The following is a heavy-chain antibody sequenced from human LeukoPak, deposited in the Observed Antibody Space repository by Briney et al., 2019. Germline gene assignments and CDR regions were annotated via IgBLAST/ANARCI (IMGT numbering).Heavy chain of an antibody. D-gene: IGHD3-22*01. Sequence: ASVKVSCKASGYTFTSYGISWVRQAPGQGLEWMGWISAYNGNTNYAQKLQGRVTMTTDTSTSTAYMELRSLRSDDTAVYYCARDPFSRLFADAFDIWGQGTMVTVSS. V-gene: IGHV1-18*01. CDR1: GYTFTSYG. CDR2: ISAYNGNT. CDR3: ARDPFSRLFADAFDI. J-gene: IGHJ3*02.